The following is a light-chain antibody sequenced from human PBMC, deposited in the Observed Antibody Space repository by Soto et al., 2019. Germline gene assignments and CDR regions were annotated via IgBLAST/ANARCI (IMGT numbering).Light chain of an antibody. CDR3: QQSYSTLFT. CDR2: AAS. CDR1: QTVIKY. J-gene: IGKJ3*01. V-gene: IGKV1-39*01. Sequence: DIQMTQSPSSLSASVGDRVTITCRASQTVIKYLDWYQQKPGRAPNLLIYAASRLQSGVPSRFSASGSGTEFTLTISSLQPEDFATYYCQQSYSTLFTFGPGTKVETK.